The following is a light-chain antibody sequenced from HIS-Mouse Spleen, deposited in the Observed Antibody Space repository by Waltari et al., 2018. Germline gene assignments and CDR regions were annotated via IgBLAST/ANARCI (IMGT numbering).Light chain of an antibody. V-gene: IGLV3-10*01. CDR3: YSTDSSGNHRV. Sequence: SYELTQPPSVSVSPGQTARITCSGDALPKKYAYWYQQKSGQAPVLVIYEDSKRPSGIPEGCCCSSSGTMATLTISGAQVEDEADYYCYSTDSSGNHRVFGGGTKLTVL. CDR2: EDS. CDR1: ALPKKY. J-gene: IGLJ2*01.